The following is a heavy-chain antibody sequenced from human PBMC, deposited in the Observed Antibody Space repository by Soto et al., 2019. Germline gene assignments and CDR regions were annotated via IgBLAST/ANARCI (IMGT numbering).Heavy chain of an antibody. CDR3: AGEIRYYYDSSGYYYGSY. CDR1: GYTFTGYY. V-gene: IGHV1-2*02. CDR2: INPNSGGI. J-gene: IGHJ4*02. Sequence: ASVKVSCKASGYTFTGYYMHWVRQAPGQGLEWMGWINPNSGGINYAQKCQGRVTMTRDTSISTAYMELSGLRSDDTAVYYCAGEIRYYYDSSGYYYGSYWGQGTLVTVSS. D-gene: IGHD3-22*01.